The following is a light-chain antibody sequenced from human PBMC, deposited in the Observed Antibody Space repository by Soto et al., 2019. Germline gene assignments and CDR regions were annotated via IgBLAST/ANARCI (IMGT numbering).Light chain of an antibody. CDR2: EVS. CDR3: SSYRSGSTPWV. Sequence: QSALTQPASVSGSPGQSITISCTGTSSDVGGYNYVSWYQQHPGKAPKLMIYEVSNRPSGASNRFSGSKSGNTASLTISGLQAEDEANYYCSSYRSGSTPWVFGGGTKLTVL. V-gene: IGLV2-14*01. CDR1: SSDVGGYNY. J-gene: IGLJ3*02.